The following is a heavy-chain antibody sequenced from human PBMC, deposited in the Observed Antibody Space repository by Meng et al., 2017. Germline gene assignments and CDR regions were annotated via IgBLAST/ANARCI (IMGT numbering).Heavy chain of an antibody. Sequence: LSLTCAASGFTFSKYWMSWVRQAPGKGLEWVAIIKQDGSDKYYVDSVKGRFTISRDNAKNSLYLQMNSLRAEDTAVYYCASVDCWGQGTLVTVSS. CDR1: GFTFSKYW. CDR3: ASVDC. CDR2: IKQDGSDK. J-gene: IGHJ4*02. V-gene: IGHV3-7*01.